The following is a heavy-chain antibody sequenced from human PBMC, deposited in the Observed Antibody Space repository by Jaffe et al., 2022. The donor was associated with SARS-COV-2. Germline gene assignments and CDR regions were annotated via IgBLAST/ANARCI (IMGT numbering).Heavy chain of an antibody. V-gene: IGHV3-7*01. J-gene: IGHJ6*03. CDR3: ARVYDGAYYYMDV. CDR2: IKHDGSEK. CDR1: GFIFSRYW. D-gene: IGHD5-12*01. Sequence: EVQVVESGGGLVQPGGSLRLSCVASGFIFSRYWMGWVRQAPGKGLEWVANIKHDGSEKYYVDSVKGRFTISRDNAKNAVFLQMNSLRDEDLGLYYCARVYDGAYYYMDVWGRGTTVTVSS.